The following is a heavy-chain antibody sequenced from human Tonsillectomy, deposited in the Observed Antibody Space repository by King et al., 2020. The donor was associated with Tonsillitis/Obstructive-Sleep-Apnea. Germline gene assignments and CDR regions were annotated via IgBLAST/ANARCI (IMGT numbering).Heavy chain of an antibody. CDR1: GFTFGNYS. D-gene: IGHD2-2*01. J-gene: IGHJ6*02. Sequence: VQLVDSGGGVVQPGRSLRLSCTASGFTFGNYSMHWVRQAPGKGLEWVAFSSYDGNNKYYGDSVKGRFTISRDNSKNTLYLQMNSLRAEGSAVYYCAGGDCSSTSCIYYYYDMDVWGQGTTVTVSS. V-gene: IGHV3-30*05. CDR2: SSYDGNNK. CDR3: AGGDCSSTSCIYYYYDMDV.